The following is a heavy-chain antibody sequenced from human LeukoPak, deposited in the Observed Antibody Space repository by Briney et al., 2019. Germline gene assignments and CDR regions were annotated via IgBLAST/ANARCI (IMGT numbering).Heavy chain of an antibody. CDR3: AKDRLPSGYSYGPKPSDY. CDR2: ISGSGGST. V-gene: IGHV3-23*01. D-gene: IGHD5-18*01. Sequence: GGSLRLSCAASGFTFSSYAMSWVRQAPGKGLEWVSAISGSGGSTYYADSVKGRFTISRDNSKNTLYLQMNSLRAEDTAVYYCAKDRLPSGYSYGPKPSDYWGQGTLVTVSS. J-gene: IGHJ4*02. CDR1: GFTFSSYA.